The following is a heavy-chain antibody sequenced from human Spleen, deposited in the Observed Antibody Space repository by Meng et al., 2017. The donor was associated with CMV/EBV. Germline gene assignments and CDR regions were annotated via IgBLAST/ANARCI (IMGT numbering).Heavy chain of an antibody. CDR2: ISRDGGYV. D-gene: IGHD1-26*01. Sequence: GESLKISCTASGFIFSDYEMNWVRQAPGKGLEWISYISRDGGYVYYADSVKGRFTISKDNAKESLYLQMSSLRAEDTAVYYCARRDSRDLLRYYYGVDVWGQGTTVTVSS. CDR1: GFIFSDYE. CDR3: ARRDSRDLLRYYYGVDV. J-gene: IGHJ6*02. V-gene: IGHV3-48*03.